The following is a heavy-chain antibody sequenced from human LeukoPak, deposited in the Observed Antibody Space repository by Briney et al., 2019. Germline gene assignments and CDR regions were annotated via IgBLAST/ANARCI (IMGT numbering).Heavy chain of an antibody. D-gene: IGHD2/OR15-2a*01. V-gene: IGHV1-8*03. CDR3: ARVNSRRPRGGLGP. Sequence: ASVKVSCKASGYTFTSYDINWVRQATGQGLEWMGWMNPNSGNTGYAQKFQGRVTITRNTSISTAYMELSSLRSEDTAVYYCARVNSRRPRGGLGPWGQGTLVTVSS. J-gene: IGHJ5*02. CDR1: GYTFTSYD. CDR2: MNPNSGNT.